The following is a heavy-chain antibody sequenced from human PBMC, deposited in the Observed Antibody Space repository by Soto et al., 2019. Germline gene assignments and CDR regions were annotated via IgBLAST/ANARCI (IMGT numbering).Heavy chain of an antibody. Sequence: GASVKVSCKASGYTFITYGISWVRQAPGQGLEWVGWISAYSGNTNYAQNFQGRVSMTTDTSTSTVYMELRSLRSDDTAVYYCARDLQAGRHHYASGAPFDYWGQGTRVTVSP. J-gene: IGHJ4*02. D-gene: IGHD3-10*01. CDR2: ISAYSGNT. V-gene: IGHV1-18*01. CDR1: GYTFITYG. CDR3: ARDLQAGRHHYASGAPFDY.